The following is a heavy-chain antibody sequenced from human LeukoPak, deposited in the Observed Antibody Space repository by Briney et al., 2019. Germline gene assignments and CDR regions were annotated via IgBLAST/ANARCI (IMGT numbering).Heavy chain of an antibody. CDR2: ISHDGSVK. D-gene: IGHD6-19*01. J-gene: IGHJ4*02. Sequence: SCKASGYTFTGYYMHWVRQAPGRGLDWVAVISHDGSVKHYTDSVKGRFTISRDDSRNTLYLQMNSLGTEDTAVYYCAKEIHPRSSNGWPFDYWGQGTLVTVSS. CDR1: GYTFTGYY. CDR3: AKEIHPRSSNGWPFDY. V-gene: IGHV3-30*18.